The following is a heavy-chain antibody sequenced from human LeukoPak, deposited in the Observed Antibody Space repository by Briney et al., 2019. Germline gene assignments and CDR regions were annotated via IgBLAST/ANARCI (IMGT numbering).Heavy chain of an antibody. CDR2: INPNTGGT. V-gene: IGHV1-2*02. CDR1: GHTLTDFY. CDR3: ARPVYSSGWLDY. J-gene: IGHJ4*02. Sequence: ASVKVSCKASGHTLTDFYLHWVRQAPGQGLEWMGWINPNTGGTNYAQKFQGRVTMTRDTSISTAYMELSRLRFDDTAVYYCARPVYSSGWLDYWGQGTLVTVSS. D-gene: IGHD6-19*01.